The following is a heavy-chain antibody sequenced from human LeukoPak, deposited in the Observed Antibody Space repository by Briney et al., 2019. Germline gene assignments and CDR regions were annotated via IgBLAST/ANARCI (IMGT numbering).Heavy chain of an antibody. CDR1: GYSFTSYW. Sequence: GESLKISCKGSGYSFTSYWIGWVRQMPGKGLEGLGIIYPGDSDTRYSPSFQGQVTISADKSISTAYLQWSSLKASYNAMYYWARRGDDGDYGRSVDYWGQGTLVTVPS. D-gene: IGHD4-17*01. J-gene: IGHJ4*02. V-gene: IGHV5-51*01. CDR2: IYPGDSDT. CDR3: ARRGDDGDYGRSVDY.